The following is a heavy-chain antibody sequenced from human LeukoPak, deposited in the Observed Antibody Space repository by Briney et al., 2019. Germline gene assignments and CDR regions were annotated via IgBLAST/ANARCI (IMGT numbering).Heavy chain of an antibody. CDR1: GGSISSGGYY. CDR2: IYYRGRT. V-gene: IGHV4-31*03. D-gene: IGHD3-22*01. J-gene: IGHJ3*02. CDR3: ARRGDSSGAAFDI. Sequence: KPSQTLSLTCTVSGGSISSGGYYWSWIRQHPGKGLEWIGYIYYRGRTYYNPSLKSRVTISADTSKNQFSLKLSSVTAADTAVYYCARRGDSSGAAFDIWGQGTMVTVSS.